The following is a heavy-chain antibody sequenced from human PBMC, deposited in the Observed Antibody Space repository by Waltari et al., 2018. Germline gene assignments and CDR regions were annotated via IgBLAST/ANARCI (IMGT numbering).Heavy chain of an antibody. J-gene: IGHJ6*02. CDR2: ISGSGGST. Sequence: EVQLVESGGGLVQPGGSLRLSCAASGFTFSSYAMSWVRQAPGKGLEWVSAISGSGGSTYYANSVKGRFTISRDNSKNTLYLQMNSLRAEDTAVYYCAKSRTKSTVLRFLEWFPGGMDVWGQGTTVTVSS. CDR3: AKSRTKSTVLRFLEWFPGGMDV. D-gene: IGHD3-3*01. V-gene: IGHV3-23*04. CDR1: GFTFSSYA.